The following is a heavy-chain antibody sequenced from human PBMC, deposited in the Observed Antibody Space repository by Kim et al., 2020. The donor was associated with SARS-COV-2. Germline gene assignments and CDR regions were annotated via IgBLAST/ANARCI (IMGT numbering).Heavy chain of an antibody. CDR3: ARSYCSGGSCLNNWFDP. CDR2: IYYSGNI. D-gene: IGHD2-15*01. V-gene: IGHV4-31*03. Sequence: SETLSLTCTVSGGSISSGAYFWGWIRQHPGKGLEWIGNIYYSGNIYYNPSLKSRVTISVDTSKNQFSLKLSSVTAADTAVYYCARSYCSGGSCLNNWFDP. J-gene: IGHJ5*02. CDR1: GGSISSGAYF.